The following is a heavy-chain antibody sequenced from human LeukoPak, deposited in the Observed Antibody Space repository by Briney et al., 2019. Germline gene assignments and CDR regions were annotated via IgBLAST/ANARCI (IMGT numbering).Heavy chain of an antibody. Sequence: GGSLRLSCASSGFTFSSYGMHWVRQAPGKGLEWVAFIRYDGSNKYYADSVKGRFTISRDNSKNTLYLQMNSLRTEDTAVYYCAKGIVVVPVAIYYFHYWGQGTLVTVSS. CDR3: AKGIVVVPVAIYYFHY. CDR2: IRYDGSNK. CDR1: GFTFSSYG. V-gene: IGHV3-30*02. J-gene: IGHJ4*02. D-gene: IGHD2-2*02.